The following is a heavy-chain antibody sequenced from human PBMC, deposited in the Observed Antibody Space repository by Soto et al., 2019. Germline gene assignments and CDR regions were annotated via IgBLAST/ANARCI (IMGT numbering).Heavy chain of an antibody. J-gene: IGHJ4*02. CDR3: ARDPLDSYGYLDY. Sequence: QVQLVQSGAEVKKPGSSVKVSCKASGGTFSSYAISWVRQAPGQGLEWMGGIIPIFGTANYAQKFQGRVTIPADESTSTADMELSSLRSEDTAVYYCARDPLDSYGYLDYWGQGTLVTVSS. CDR2: IIPIFGTA. V-gene: IGHV1-69*12. D-gene: IGHD5-18*01. CDR1: GGTFSSYA.